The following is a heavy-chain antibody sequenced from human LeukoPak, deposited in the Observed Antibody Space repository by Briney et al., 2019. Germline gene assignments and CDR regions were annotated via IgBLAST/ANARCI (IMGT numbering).Heavy chain of an antibody. J-gene: IGHJ4*02. V-gene: IGHV4-59*01. D-gene: IGHD5-12*01. CDR3: ARSRAYDYHFDN. CDR2: IFYSGST. Sequence: SETLSLTCTVSGGSISSYYWSWIPQSPRKGLEWIGYIFYSGSTNYNPSLKSRVTISVDTSKNQFSLKLTSVTAADTAVYYCARSRAYDYHFDNWGQGTLVTVSS. CDR1: GGSISSYY.